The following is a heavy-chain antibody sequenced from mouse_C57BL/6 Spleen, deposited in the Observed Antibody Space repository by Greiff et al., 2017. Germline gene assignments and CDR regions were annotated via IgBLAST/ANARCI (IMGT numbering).Heavy chain of an antibody. CDR2: IDPEDGDN. V-gene: IGHV14-1*01. D-gene: IGHD3-2*02. CDR1: GFNIKDYY. Sequence: VQLQQSGAELVRPGASVKLSCTASGFNIKDYYMHWVKQRPEQGLEWIGMIDPEDGDNAYAPKFQGKATMTADTSSNTAYLQLSSLTSEDTAVYYCTTVSSDYAFDYGGQGTTLTVSS. CDR3: TTVSSDYAFDY. J-gene: IGHJ2*01.